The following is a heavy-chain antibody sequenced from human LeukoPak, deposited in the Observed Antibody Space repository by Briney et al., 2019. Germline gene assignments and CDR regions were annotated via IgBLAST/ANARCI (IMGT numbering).Heavy chain of an antibody. V-gene: IGHV5-51*01. D-gene: IGHD3-3*01. CDR1: GYSFTSYW. CDR2: IYPGDSDT. CDR3: ARQDFITIFGVVTARAFDY. J-gene: IGHJ4*02. Sequence: GESLKISCKGSGYSFTSYWIGWVRQMPGKGLEWMGIIYPGDSDTRYSPSFQGQVTISADKSISTAYLQWSSLKASDTAMYYCARQDFITIFGVVTARAFDYWGQGTLVTVSS.